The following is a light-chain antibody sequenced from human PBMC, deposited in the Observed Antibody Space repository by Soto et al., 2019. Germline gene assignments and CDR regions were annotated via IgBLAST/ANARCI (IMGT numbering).Light chain of an antibody. V-gene: IGKV3-20*01. J-gene: IGKJ4*01. Sequence: EIVLTQSPGTLSLSQGERATLSCRASQSVSSNYLAWYQQKPGRAPRLLIYGASSRATGIADRFSGSGSGTDFTLTISRLEPEDFAVYYCQQYGSSPLTFGGGTKVEIK. CDR1: QSVSSNY. CDR2: GAS. CDR3: QQYGSSPLT.